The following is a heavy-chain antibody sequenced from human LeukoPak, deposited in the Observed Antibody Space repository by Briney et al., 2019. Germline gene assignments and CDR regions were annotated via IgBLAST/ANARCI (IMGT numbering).Heavy chain of an antibody. CDR1: GFTFSSYG. CDR3: AKGGIAVAGLPLSEYFQH. Sequence: GGSLRLSCAASGFTFSSYGMHWVRQAPGKGLEWVAVISYDGSNKYYADSVKGRFTISRDNSKNTLYLQMNSLRAEDTAVYYCAKGGIAVAGLPLSEYFQHWGQGTLVTVSS. CDR2: ISYDGSNK. V-gene: IGHV3-30*18. D-gene: IGHD6-19*01. J-gene: IGHJ1*01.